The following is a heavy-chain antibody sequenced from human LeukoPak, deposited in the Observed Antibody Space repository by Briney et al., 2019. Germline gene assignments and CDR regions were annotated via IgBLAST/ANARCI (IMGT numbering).Heavy chain of an antibody. CDR3: ARDLDVVVVPAEGWFDP. J-gene: IGHJ5*02. V-gene: IGHV1-2*02. CDR2: INPNSGGT. CDR1: GYTFTGYY. D-gene: IGHD2-2*01. Sequence: GASVKVSCKASGYTFTGYYMHWVRQAPGQGLEWMGWINPNSGGTNYAQKFQGRVTMTRDTSISTAYMELSRLRSDDTAVYYCARDLDVVVVPAEGWFDPWGQGTLVTVSS.